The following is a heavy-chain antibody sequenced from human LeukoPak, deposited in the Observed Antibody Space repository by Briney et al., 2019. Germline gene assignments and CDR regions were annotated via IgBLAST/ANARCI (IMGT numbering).Heavy chain of an antibody. CDR1: GYTFTSYG. CDR2: ISAYNGNT. V-gene: IGHV1-18*01. Sequence: ASVKVSSKASGYTFTSYGIGWVRQAPGQGLEWMGWISAYNGNTNYAQKLQGRVTMTTDTSTSTAYMELRSLRSDDTAVYYCARDSVVVVPAAILDYYYYGMDVWGQGTTVTVSS. J-gene: IGHJ6*02. CDR3: ARDSVVVVPAAILDYYYYGMDV. D-gene: IGHD2-2*01.